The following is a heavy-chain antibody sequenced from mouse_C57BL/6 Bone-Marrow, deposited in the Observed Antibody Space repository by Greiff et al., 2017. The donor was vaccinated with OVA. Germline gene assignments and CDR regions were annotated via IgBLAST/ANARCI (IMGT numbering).Heavy chain of an antibody. Sequence: QVQLKQPGAELVRPGSSVKLSCKASGYTFTSYWMDWVKQRPGQGLEWIGNIYPSDSETHYNQKFKDKATLTVDKSSSTAYMQLSSLTSEDSAVYYCARRTGPYYAMDYWGQGTSVTVSS. CDR1: GYTFTSYW. J-gene: IGHJ4*01. D-gene: IGHD4-1*01. V-gene: IGHV1-61*01. CDR3: ARRTGPYYAMDY. CDR2: IYPSDSET.